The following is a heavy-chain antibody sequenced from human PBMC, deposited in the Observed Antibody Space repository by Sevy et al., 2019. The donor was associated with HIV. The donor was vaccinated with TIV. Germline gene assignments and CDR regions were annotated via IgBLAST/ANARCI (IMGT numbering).Heavy chain of an antibody. CDR3: ARLRLGELSFRGWFDP. CDR2: ISSSGSTI. J-gene: IGHJ5*02. V-gene: IGHV3-11*01. D-gene: IGHD3-16*02. Sequence: GGSLRLSCAASGFTFSDYYMSWIRQAPGKGLEWVSYISSSGSTIYYADSVKGRFTISRDNAKNSLYLQMNSLRAEDTAVYYCARLRLGELSFRGWFDPWGQGTLVTVSS. CDR1: GFTFSDYY.